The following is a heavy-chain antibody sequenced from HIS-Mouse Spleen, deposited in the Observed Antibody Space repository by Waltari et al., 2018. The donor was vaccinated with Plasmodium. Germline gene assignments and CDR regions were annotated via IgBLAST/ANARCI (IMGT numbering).Heavy chain of an antibody. D-gene: IGHD6-13*01. CDR2: IKQDGSEK. Sequence: EVQLVESGGGSVQPGGSLRVSCEASGFTFSSNWMSWVRQVPGKGMEWVANIKQDGSEKYYVDSVKGRFTISRDNAKNSLYLQMTSLRAEDTAVYYCASSWYWYFDLWGRGTLVTVSS. CDR3: ASSWYWYFDL. CDR1: GFTFSSNW. V-gene: IGHV3-7*01. J-gene: IGHJ2*01.